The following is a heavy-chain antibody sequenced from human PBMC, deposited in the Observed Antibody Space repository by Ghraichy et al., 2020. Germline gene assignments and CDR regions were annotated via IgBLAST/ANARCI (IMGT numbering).Heavy chain of an antibody. CDR1: GFTFSSYA. J-gene: IGHJ4*02. V-gene: IGHV3-23*01. CDR2: ISGSGGST. D-gene: IGHD6-19*01. Sequence: LSLTCAAYGFTFSSYAMSWVRQAPGKGLEWVSAISGSGGSTYYADSVKGRFTISRDNSKNTLYLQMNSLRAEDTAVYYCAKDGIAVAGHFDYWGQGTLVTVSS. CDR3: AKDGIAVAGHFDY.